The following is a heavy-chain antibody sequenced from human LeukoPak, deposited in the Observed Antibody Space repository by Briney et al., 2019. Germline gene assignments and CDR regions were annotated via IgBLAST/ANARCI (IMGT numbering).Heavy chain of an antibody. J-gene: IGHJ4*02. CDR2: IGIDSGNT. D-gene: IGHD4-11*01. CDR1: GFTFSIYE. V-gene: IGHV3-11*06. CDR3: ARDHNYAFDN. Sequence: GGSLRLSCAASGFTFSIYEMSWVRQAPGKGLEWISYIGIDSGNTKYADSVKGRFTISGDNAKSSLYLQMNSLRVEDTAVYYCARDHNYAFDNWGQGTLVTVSS.